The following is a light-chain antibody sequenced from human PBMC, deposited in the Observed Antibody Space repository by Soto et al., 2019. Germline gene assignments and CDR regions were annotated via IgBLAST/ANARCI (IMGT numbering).Light chain of an antibody. CDR2: GAS. Sequence: IVLTQSPGTRSLSPGERATLSCRASQSVSSSYLAWYQQKPGQAPRLLIYGASNRATAIPDRFSGSGCGTDFTLTISRLEHEDFAVYYCHQDDDSPGTFGQGTKVEIK. CDR3: HQDDDSPGT. CDR1: QSVSSSY. J-gene: IGKJ1*01. V-gene: IGKV3-20*01.